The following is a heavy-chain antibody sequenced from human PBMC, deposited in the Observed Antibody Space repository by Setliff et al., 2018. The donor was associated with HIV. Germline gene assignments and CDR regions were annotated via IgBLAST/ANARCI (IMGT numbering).Heavy chain of an antibody. J-gene: IGHJ4*02. Sequence: ASETLSLTCAVSGASISTSNWWSWVRLPPGEGLEWIGEISHSGSTNYNPSLKSRVTISLDKSINQFSLKVNSVTAADTAVYYCAVSSGWYRHDYWGQGTLVTVSS. V-gene: IGHV4-4*02. CDR2: ISHSGST. D-gene: IGHD6-19*01. CDR3: AVSSGWYRHDY. CDR1: GASISTSNW.